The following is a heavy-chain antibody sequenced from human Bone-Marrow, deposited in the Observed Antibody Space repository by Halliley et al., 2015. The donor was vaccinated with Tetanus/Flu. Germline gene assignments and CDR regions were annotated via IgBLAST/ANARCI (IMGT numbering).Heavy chain of an antibody. CDR2: IHPGESEP. J-gene: IGHJ4*02. V-gene: IGHV5-51*01. D-gene: IGHD1-1*01. Sequence: GVIHPGESEPIYSPAFQGRVTISADKSISPAYLQWSSLKASDTAMYYCARRLELEPSSPFDCWGQGTLVTVSS. CDR3: ARRLELEPSSPFDC.